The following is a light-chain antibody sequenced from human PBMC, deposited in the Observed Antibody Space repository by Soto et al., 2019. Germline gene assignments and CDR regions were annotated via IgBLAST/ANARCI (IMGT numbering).Light chain of an antibody. CDR1: SIDVGAYYS. J-gene: IGLJ1*01. Sequence: QSVLTQPASVSGSPGQSITISCTGTSIDVGAYYSVSWYQHHPGKAPKLIIYGVTNRPSGVSNRFSGSKSGNTASLTISGLQAEDEADYHCSSYTSGSSHYVFXTGTKVTVL. CDR3: SSYTSGSSHYV. CDR2: GVT. V-gene: IGLV2-14*01.